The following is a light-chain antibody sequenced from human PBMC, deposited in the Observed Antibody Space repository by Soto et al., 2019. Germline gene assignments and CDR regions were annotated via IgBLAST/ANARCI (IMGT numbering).Light chain of an antibody. CDR2: DTD. CDR1: YSNIGTNF. J-gene: IGLJ2*01. V-gene: IGLV1-51*01. Sequence: QSVLTQPPSVSAAPGQKVTISCSGTYSNIGTNFVSWYHQLPGAAPKLLIYDTDKRPSGIPDRFSASKSGTSATLGIAGLQTGDEAEYYCGAWDSRLSAVVFGGGTKLTVL. CDR3: GAWDSRLSAVV.